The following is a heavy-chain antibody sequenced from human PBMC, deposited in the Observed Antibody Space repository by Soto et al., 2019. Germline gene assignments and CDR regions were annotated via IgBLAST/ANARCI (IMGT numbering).Heavy chain of an antibody. J-gene: IGHJ3*01. V-gene: IGHV3-33*03. D-gene: IGHD6-19*01. CDR1: GFTLSSHG. Sequence: QVHLLESGGGVVQSGTSLRLSCVASGFTLSSHGMHWVRQAPGKGLEWVSFIWDDGRDKYYADSVEGRFLISRDNSKNTMNLQVKSLRPEATALYYCVRGATTTGWFDAVDLWGRGTMVTVAS. CDR3: VRGATTTGWFDAVDL. CDR2: IWDDGRDK.